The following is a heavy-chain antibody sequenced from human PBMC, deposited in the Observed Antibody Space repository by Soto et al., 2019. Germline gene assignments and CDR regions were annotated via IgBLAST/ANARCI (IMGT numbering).Heavy chain of an antibody. Sequence: SETLSLTCAVSGGSISSSSYYWGWIRQPPGKGLEWIGSMSYSGSTYYNPSLKGRVTISVDTSKNQFSLEVSSVTAADTAVYYCARKPHSSSWYVYYHYMDDWGKGTTVTVSS. J-gene: IGHJ6*03. CDR1: GGSISSSSYY. D-gene: IGHD6-13*01. CDR2: MSYSGST. CDR3: ARKPHSSSWYVYYHYMDD. V-gene: IGHV4-39*01.